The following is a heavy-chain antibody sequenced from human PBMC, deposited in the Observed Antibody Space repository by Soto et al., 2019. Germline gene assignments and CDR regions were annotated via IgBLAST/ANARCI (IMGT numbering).Heavy chain of an antibody. Sequence: QVYLQESGPGLVKPSGTLSLTCTVSGASVSSDTWWSWVRQPPGKGLEWIGEIYHSGSTNYNPSLKSRVTMSVDKSKNQFSLNLNSVTAADTAVYYCVRGGTGHMDVWGKGTTVIVSS. CDR3: VRGGTGHMDV. J-gene: IGHJ6*03. CDR2: IYHSGST. V-gene: IGHV4-4*02. CDR1: GASVSSDTW.